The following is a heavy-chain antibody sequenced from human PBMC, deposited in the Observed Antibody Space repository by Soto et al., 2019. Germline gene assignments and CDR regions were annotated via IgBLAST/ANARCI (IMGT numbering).Heavy chain of an antibody. CDR1: GFTFSSYA. D-gene: IGHD3-9*01. J-gene: IGHJ6*02. V-gene: IGHV3-23*01. CDR3: ARSTAPYYDILTGYYKLGV. Sequence: HPGGSLRLSCAASGFTFSSYAMSWVRQAPGKGLEWVSTISGSGGSTYYADSVKGRFTISRDNSKNTLYLQMDSLRAEDTAVYYCARSTAPYYDILTGYYKLGVWGQGTTVTVS. CDR2: ISGSGGST.